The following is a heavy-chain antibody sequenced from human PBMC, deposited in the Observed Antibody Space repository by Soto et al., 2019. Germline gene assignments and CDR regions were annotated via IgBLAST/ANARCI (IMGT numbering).Heavy chain of an antibody. D-gene: IGHD6-19*01. CDR2: INHSGST. CDR1: GGSFSGYN. J-gene: IGHJ4*02. CDR3: AHRGIAVAGTFDHFDY. V-gene: IGHV4-34*01. Sequence: SETLSLTCAVYGGSFSGYNWSWIRQPPGKGLEWIGEINHSGSTNYNPSIKSRLTITKDTSKNQVVLTMTNMDPVDTATYYCAHRGIAVAGTFDHFDYWGQGTLVTVSS.